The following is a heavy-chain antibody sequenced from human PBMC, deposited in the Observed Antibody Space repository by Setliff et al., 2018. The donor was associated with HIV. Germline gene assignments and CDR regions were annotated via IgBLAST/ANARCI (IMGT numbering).Heavy chain of an antibody. D-gene: IGHD3-22*01. J-gene: IGHJ4*02. CDR2: IDAGGKT. V-gene: IGHV4-38-2*02. Sequence: SETLSLTCSVSGYSISSDYYWGWIRQTPGKGLEWIGCIDAGGKTVYIPSLKSRVTISVDTSKNLFSLRLSSVTASDTAVYYCARQAIFGYYDSSGYLDYWGQGTLVTVSS. CDR1: GYSISSDYY. CDR3: ARQAIFGYYDSSGYLDY.